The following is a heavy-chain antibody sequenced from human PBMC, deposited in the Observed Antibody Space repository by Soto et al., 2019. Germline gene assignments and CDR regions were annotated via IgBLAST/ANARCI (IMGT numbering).Heavy chain of an antibody. J-gene: IGHJ4*02. CDR3: AKPSADGDFAGSFDS. CDR1: GFTFNNYA. D-gene: IGHD3-10*01. Sequence: EVHLLESGGGLVQRGGSLRLSCVASGFTFNNYAMNWVRQAPGKGLEWVSNIGGRGGNTFYADSMRGRFTISRDNSKNTVYLQMNNLRVDDSATYYCAKPSADGDFAGSFDSWGQGTLVTVSP. V-gene: IGHV3-23*01. CDR2: IGGRGGNT.